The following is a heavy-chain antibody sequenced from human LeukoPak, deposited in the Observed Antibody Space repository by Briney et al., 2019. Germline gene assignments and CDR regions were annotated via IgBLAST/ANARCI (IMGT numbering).Heavy chain of an antibody. J-gene: IGHJ6*03. D-gene: IGHD1-1*01. V-gene: IGHV3-7*01. CDR1: GFTFSNAW. CDR3: ARIRRELAKGDYFYYYSMDV. CDR2: IKEDGSAK. Sequence: PGGSLRLSCAASGFTFSNAWMSWVRQAPGKGLEWVANIKEDGSAKYYVDSVKGRFSISRDNAKNSLYLQMNSLRVEDTAVYYCARIRRELAKGDYFYYYSMDVWGKGTTVTVSS.